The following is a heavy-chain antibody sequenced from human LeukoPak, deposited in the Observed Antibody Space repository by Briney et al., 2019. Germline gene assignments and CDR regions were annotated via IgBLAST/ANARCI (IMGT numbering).Heavy chain of an antibody. CDR2: ISGRGGST. J-gene: IGHJ4*02. CDR1: GFTFSSYA. D-gene: IGHD2-15*01. V-gene: IGHV3-23*01. CDR3: AKDCLGGSCYL. Sequence: GGSLRLSCAASGFTFSSYAMSWVRQAPGKGLEWVSAISGRGGSTYYADSVKGRFTISRDNSKNTLYLQMNSLRAEDTAVYYCAKDCLGGSCYLWGQGTLATVSS.